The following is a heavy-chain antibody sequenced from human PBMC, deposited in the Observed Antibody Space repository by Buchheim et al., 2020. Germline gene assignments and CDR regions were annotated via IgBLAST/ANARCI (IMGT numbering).Heavy chain of an antibody. CDR2: ISGSGGST. Sequence: EVQLLESGGGLVQPGGSLRLSCAASGFTFSSYAMSWVRQAPGKGLEWVSAISGSGGSTYYADSVKGRFTIPRHNSNNTLYLQMNSLRAEDTAVYYCAKRYSPGDYDFWSGYYSAPFDPWGQGTL. V-gene: IGHV3-23*01. CDR3: AKRYSPGDYDFWSGYYSAPFDP. CDR1: GFTFSSYA. J-gene: IGHJ5*02. D-gene: IGHD3-3*01.